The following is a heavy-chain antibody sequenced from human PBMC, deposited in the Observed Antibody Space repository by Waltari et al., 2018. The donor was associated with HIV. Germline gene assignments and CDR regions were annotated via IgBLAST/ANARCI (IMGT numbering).Heavy chain of an antibody. V-gene: IGHV3-21*01. CDR2: ISKNSDYI. Sequence: EVQLVESGGGLVQPGGSLSLSCAASGCTFRDSRMNWVRQAPGKGLEWVSSISKNSDYIYYAASVKGRFTISRDNAKKSVYLQMNSLRVEDTAVFYCTRRTPSGTYGMDVWGQGTTVTVSS. CDR1: GCTFRDSR. CDR3: TRRTPSGTYGMDV. D-gene: IGHD1-26*01. J-gene: IGHJ6*02.